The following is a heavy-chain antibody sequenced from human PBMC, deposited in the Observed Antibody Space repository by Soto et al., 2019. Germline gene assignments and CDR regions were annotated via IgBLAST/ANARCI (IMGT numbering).Heavy chain of an antibody. CDR1: GGSISSGGYS. CDR3: ARAGGLGAVAADY. Sequence: QLQLQESGSGLVKPSQTLSLTCAVSGGSISSGGYSWSWIRQPPGKGLEWIGYIYHSGSTYYNPSRKSRLTISVDRSKNQFSLKLSSVTAADTAVYYCARAGGLGAVAADYWGQGTLVTVSS. J-gene: IGHJ4*02. D-gene: IGHD6-19*01. CDR2: IYHSGST. V-gene: IGHV4-30-2*01.